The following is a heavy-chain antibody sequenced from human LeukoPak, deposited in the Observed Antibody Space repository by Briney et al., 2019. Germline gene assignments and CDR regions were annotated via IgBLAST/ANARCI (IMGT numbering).Heavy chain of an antibody. V-gene: IGHV3-53*01. CDR2: IYSGGST. CDR3: ASHDYGDYASIDY. Sequence: PGGSLRLSCAASGFTLSSNYMSWVRQAPGKGLEWVSVIYSGGSTYYADSVKGRFTISRDNSKNTLYLQMNSLRAEDTAVYYCASHDYGDYASIDYWGQGTLVTVSS. D-gene: IGHD4-17*01. CDR1: GFTLSSNY. J-gene: IGHJ4*02.